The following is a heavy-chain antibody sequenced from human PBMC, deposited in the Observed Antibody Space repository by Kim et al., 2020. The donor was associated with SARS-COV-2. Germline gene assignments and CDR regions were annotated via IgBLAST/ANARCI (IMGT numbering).Heavy chain of an antibody. CDR2: ISSSGDRT. V-gene: IGHV3-23*01. CDR3: AKVISQTDYYWYGMDV. Sequence: GGSLGLSCAASGFPFRTYPMIWVRQPPGKGPEGVSSISSSGDRTYYSSDSLKGRFTISRDNSRNTLYLQMNSLRAEDTAVYYCAKVISQTDYYWYGMDVWGQGTTVTVSS. J-gene: IGHJ6*02. CDR1: GFPFRTYP.